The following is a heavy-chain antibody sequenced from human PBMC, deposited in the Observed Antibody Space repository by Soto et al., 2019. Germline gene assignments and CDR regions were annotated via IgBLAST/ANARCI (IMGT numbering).Heavy chain of an antibody. CDR2: IYYTGSA. V-gene: IGHV4-30-4*01. CDR3: ARDDAYSSNS. CDR1: GGSISSDGYH. Sequence: QVQLQESGPRLVKPSQTLSLTCTVSGGSISSDGYHWSWIRQPPGKGLQWIGYIYYTGSAYYSPSLKSRVVISVDTSKHQFSLNLSSVTAADTAVYYCARDDAYSSNSWGHGTLVTVSS. D-gene: IGHD6-13*01. J-gene: IGHJ4*03.